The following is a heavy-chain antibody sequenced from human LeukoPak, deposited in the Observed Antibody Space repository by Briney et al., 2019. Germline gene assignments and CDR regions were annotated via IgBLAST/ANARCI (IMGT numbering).Heavy chain of an antibody. CDR1: GFTFDDYG. CDR2: INWNGGST. D-gene: IGHD6-13*01. CDR3: ARDASSSSWYEMGY. V-gene: IGHV3-20*04. Sequence: PGGSLRLSCAASGFTFDDYGMSWVRQAPGKGLEWVSGINWNGGSTGYADSVKGRFTISRDNAKNSLYLQMNSLRAEDTALYYCARDASSSSWYEMGYWGQGTLVTVSS. J-gene: IGHJ4*02.